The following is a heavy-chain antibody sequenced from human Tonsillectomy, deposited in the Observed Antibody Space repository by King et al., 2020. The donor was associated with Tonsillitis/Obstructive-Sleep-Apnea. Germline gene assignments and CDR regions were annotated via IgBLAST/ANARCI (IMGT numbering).Heavy chain of an antibody. Sequence: QLVQSGAEVKNPGASVKVSCKASGYTFTSYGINWVRQAPGQGLEWMGWISPYSGNTNYAQKLQGRVSMTTDTSTNTAYMDLRSLRYDDTAVYYCARADPISAAGTFDPWGQGTLVTVSS. CDR2: ISPYSGNT. CDR3: ARADPISAAGTFDP. J-gene: IGHJ5*02. D-gene: IGHD6-13*01. CDR1: GYTFTSYG. V-gene: IGHV1-18*01.